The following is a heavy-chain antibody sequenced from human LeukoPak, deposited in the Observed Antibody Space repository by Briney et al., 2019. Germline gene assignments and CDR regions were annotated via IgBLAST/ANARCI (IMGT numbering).Heavy chain of an antibody. Sequence: GASVKVSCKASGYTFTSYGISWVRQAPGQGLEWMGWINTNTGNPTYAQGFTGRFVFSLDTSVSTAYLQISSLKAEDTAVYYCARATGYSSGWYDGGLDYWGQGTLVTVSS. CDR2: INTNTGNP. D-gene: IGHD6-19*01. CDR3: ARATGYSSGWYDGGLDY. V-gene: IGHV7-4-1*02. J-gene: IGHJ4*02. CDR1: GYTFTSYG.